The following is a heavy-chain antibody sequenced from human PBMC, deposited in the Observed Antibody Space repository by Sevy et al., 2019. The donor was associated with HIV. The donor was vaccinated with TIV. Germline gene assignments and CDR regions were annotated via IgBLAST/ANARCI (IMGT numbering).Heavy chain of an antibody. J-gene: IGHJ6*02. V-gene: IGHV3-23*01. Sequence: GGSLRLSCAASGFTFSSYAMSWVRQAPGKGLEWVSAISGSGGSTYYADSVKGRFTISRDNSKNTLYLQMNSLRAEDTAVYYCAKPEGLISGGYYYYGMDVWGQGTTVTVSS. CDR1: GFTFSSYA. D-gene: IGHD3-3*01. CDR3: AKPEGLISGGYYYYGMDV. CDR2: ISGSGGST.